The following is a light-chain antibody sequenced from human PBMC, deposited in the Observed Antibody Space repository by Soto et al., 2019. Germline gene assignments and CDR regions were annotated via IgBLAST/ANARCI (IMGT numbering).Light chain of an antibody. Sequence: EIVMTQSPATLSVSPGKRATLSCRASQSVSSNLAWYQQKPGQAPRLLVYSASTRAIGVPARFSGSGSGTAFTLTISSLQSEDFAVYYCQQYNNWLRTFGQATKVEIK. V-gene: IGKV3-15*01. CDR3: QQYNNWLRT. CDR1: QSVSSN. J-gene: IGKJ1*01. CDR2: SAS.